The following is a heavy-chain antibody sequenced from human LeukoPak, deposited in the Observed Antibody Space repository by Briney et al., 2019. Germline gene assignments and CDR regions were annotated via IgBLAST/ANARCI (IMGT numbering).Heavy chain of an antibody. CDR2: FHNSGTS. Sequence: SETLSRTCTDSDESIREDYGGWVGQSQGKGLEWIGYFHNSGTSTYNPSLKSRVTISADTSKNQFSLKLNSLTTADTAVYYCTRGAGWLIDYWGQGILVTVSS. CDR1: DESIREDY. V-gene: IGHV4-59*01. J-gene: IGHJ4*02. D-gene: IGHD3-16*01. CDR3: TRGAGWLIDY.